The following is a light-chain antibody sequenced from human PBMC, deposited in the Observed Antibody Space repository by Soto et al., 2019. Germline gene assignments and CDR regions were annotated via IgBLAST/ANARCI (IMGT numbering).Light chain of an antibody. CDR3: CSYAGSSTYYV. J-gene: IGLJ1*01. Sequence: QSALAQPASVSGSPGQSITISCTGTSSDVGSYNLVSWYQQHPGKAPKLMIYEGSMRPSGVSNRFSGSKSGNTASLTISGLQAEDEADYYCCSYAGSSTYYVFGTGTKVTVL. CDR1: SSDVGSYNL. CDR2: EGS. V-gene: IGLV2-23*01.